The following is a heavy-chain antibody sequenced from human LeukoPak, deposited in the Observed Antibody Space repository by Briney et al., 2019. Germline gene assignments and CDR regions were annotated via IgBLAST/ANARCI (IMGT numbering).Heavy chain of an antibody. D-gene: IGHD3-10*01. CDR3: TTIPMVRPTALYMDV. V-gene: IGHV3-15*01. CDR2: IKSKTDGGTT. Sequence: GGSLRLSCADSGFTFSNAWMSWVRQAPGKGLEWVGRIKSKTDGGTTDYAAPVKGRFTISRDDSKNTLYLQMNSLKTEDTAVYYCTTIPMVRPTALYMDVWGKGTTVTVSS. J-gene: IGHJ6*03. CDR1: GFTFSNAW.